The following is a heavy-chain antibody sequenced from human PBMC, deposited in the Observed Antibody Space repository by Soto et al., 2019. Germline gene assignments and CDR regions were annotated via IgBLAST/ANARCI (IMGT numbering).Heavy chain of an antibody. D-gene: IGHD2-15*01. J-gene: IGHJ6*02. CDR1: GFTLSSYG. Sequence: GGSLRPSCGASGFTLSSYGMDWFRQAPGKGLEWVAVISYDRSNTYSADSLTGRFPISSANSKNTLYLQMSSLRAEDTAVYYCVKDGSRRCSYYYGMDVWGQGTTVTVSS. CDR2: ISYDRSNT. CDR3: VKDGSRRCSYYYGMDV. V-gene: IGHV3-30*18.